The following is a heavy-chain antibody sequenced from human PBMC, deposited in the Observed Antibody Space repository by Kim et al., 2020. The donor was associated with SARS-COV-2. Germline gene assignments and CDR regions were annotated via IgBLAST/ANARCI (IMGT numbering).Heavy chain of an antibody. CDR1: GFTFSSYG. J-gene: IGHJ6*02. D-gene: IGHD1-7*01. V-gene: IGHV3-33*01. Sequence: GGSLRLSCAASGFTFSSYGMHWVRQAPGKGLEWVAVIWYDGSNKYYADSVKGRFTISRDNSKNTLYLQMNSLRAEDTAVYYCARDRLELHTYYYGMDVWGQGTTVTVSS. CDR2: IWYDGSNK. CDR3: ARDRLELHTYYYGMDV.